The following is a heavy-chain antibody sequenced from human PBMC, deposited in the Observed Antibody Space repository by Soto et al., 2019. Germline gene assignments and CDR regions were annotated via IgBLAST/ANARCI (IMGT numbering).Heavy chain of an antibody. V-gene: IGHV3-7*01. CDR3: LVTTSAFDI. CDR1: GFTLSNFW. D-gene: IGHD4-17*01. J-gene: IGHJ3*02. Sequence: EVQLVESGGDLAQPGGSLRLSCEASGFTLSNFWVNWVRKAPGKGLEWVANIKQDGSEKYYVDSVKGRFTISRDNTKNSLFLQMNNLRAEDTAVYYCLVTTSAFDIWGQGTTVTVSS. CDR2: IKQDGSEK.